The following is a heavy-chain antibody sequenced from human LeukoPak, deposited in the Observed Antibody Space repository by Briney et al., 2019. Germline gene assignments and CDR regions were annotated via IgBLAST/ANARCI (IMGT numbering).Heavy chain of an antibody. CDR2: ISGSGDRT. CDR3: ASPRIVGANGYFDY. Sequence: PGGSLRLSCAASGFTFSSYAMSWVRQAPGKGLEWVSTISGSGDRTNYADSVKGRFTLSRDSSRNTLYLEMNSLRAEDTAVYYCASPRIVGANGYFDYWGQGTLVTVSS. D-gene: IGHD1-26*01. J-gene: IGHJ4*02. V-gene: IGHV3-23*01. CDR1: GFTFSSYA.